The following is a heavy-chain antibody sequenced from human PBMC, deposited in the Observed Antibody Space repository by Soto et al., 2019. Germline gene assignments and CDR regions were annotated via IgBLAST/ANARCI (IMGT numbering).Heavy chain of an antibody. CDR1: GGTFGSYA. J-gene: IGHJ6*02. CDR3: ARSQGSSTSLEIYYYYYYGMDV. D-gene: IGHD2-2*01. CDR2: IIPITATA. Sequence: SVKVSCKASGGTFGSYAISWVRQAPGQGLEWMGGIIPITATANYAQKFQGRVTITADESTSTASMQLSSLRSEDTAVYYCARSQGSSTSLEIYYYYYYGMDVWGQGTTVTV. V-gene: IGHV1-69*13.